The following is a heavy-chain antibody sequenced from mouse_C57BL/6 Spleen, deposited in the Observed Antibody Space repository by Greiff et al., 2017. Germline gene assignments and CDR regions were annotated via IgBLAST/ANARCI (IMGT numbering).Heavy chain of an antibody. V-gene: IGHV1-69*01. CDR2: IDPSDSYT. Sequence: QVQLQQPGAELVMPGASVKLSCKASGYTFTSYWMHWVKQRPGQGLEWIGKIDPSDSYTNYNQKFKGKSTLTVDKSSSTAYMQLSSLTSEDSAVFYRARGGLRRRFKFAYWGQGTLVTVSA. J-gene: IGHJ3*01. CDR1: GYTFTSYW. D-gene: IGHD2-4*01. CDR3: ARGGLRRRFKFAY.